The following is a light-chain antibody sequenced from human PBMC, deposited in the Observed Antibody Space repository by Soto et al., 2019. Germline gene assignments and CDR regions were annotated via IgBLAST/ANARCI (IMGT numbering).Light chain of an antibody. V-gene: IGKV3-15*01. CDR2: RAS. Sequence: EVVMTQSPATLSLAPGERATLACRASQTVFTNVAWYQQKPCQAPRLLIYRASTRATNVPARFSGSGSGTDFTLTISSLQSEDVAVYFCQQCSNWPRTFGQGTKVEI. CDR1: QTVFTN. CDR3: QQCSNWPRT. J-gene: IGKJ1*01.